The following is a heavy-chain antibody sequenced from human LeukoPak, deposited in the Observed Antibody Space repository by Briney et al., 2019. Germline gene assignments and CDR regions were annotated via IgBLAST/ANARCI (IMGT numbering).Heavy chain of an antibody. D-gene: IGHD1-7*01. CDR2: IYYSGST. CDR3: ARHFVTGTRAWAYFDY. Sequence: SETLSLTCTVSGGSISSYYWSWIRQPPGKGLEWIGYIYYSGSTNYNPSLKSRVTISVDTSKNQFSLKLSSVTAADTAVYYCARHFVTGTRAWAYFDYWGQGTLVTVSS. J-gene: IGHJ4*02. V-gene: IGHV4-59*08. CDR1: GGSISSYY.